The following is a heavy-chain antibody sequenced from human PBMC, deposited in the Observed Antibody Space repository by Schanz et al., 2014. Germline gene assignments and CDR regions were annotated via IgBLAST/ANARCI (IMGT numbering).Heavy chain of an antibody. CDR1: GGTFSSYT. D-gene: IGHD6-19*01. Sequence: QVQLVQSGPEVKKPGSSVKVSCTASGGTFSSYTISWIRQAPGQGLEWMGRIIPVLAIADYAQKFQGRVTITRDTLASTAYMEVSSLRSEDTAVYYCARGGYSSGWYDRDIAHFDYWGQGTLVTVSS. V-gene: IGHV1-69*02. J-gene: IGHJ4*02. CDR2: IIPVLAIA. CDR3: ARGGYSSGWYDRDIAHFDY.